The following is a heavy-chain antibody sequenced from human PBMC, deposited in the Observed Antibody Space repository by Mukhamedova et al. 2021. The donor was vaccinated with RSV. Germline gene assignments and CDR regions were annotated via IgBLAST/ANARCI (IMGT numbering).Heavy chain of an antibody. CDR2: GSNK. V-gene: IGHV3-30*01. J-gene: IGHJ4*02. D-gene: IGHD3-10*01. CDR3: ARDSPTPYYYGSGSYAY. Sequence: GSNKYYADSVKGRFTISRDNSKNTLYLQMNSLRAEDTAVYYCARDSPTPYYYGSGSYAYWGQGTLVTVSS.